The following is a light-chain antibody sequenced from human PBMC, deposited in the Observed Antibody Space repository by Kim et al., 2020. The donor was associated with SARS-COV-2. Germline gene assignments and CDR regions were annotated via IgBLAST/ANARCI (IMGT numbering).Light chain of an antibody. V-gene: IGKV3-20*01. J-gene: IGKJ2*02. CDR3: QEYDTSASCT. CDR1: QSVSDYY. Sequence: EIVLTQSPGTLSLSPGERATLSCRASQSVSDYYLAWYQQEPGQAPRLLIYGASSKATGIPDRVSGSGSGTDFTLIISRLEAEDFAVYYCQEYDTSASCTLGQGTKLE. CDR2: GAS.